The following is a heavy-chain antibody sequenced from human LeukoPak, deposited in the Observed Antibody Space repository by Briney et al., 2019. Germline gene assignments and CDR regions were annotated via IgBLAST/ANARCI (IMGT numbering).Heavy chain of an antibody. J-gene: IGHJ6*03. V-gene: IGHV1-69*05. D-gene: IGHD4-17*01. CDR2: IIPIFGTA. Sequence: ASVTVSCQASGGTFSSYAISWVRQAPGQGLEWMGGIIPIFGTANYAQKFQGRVTITTDESTSTAYMELSSLRSEDTAVYYCARSTVITGYYYYYMDVWGKGTTVTVSS. CDR3: ARSTVITGYYYYYMDV. CDR1: GGTFSSYA.